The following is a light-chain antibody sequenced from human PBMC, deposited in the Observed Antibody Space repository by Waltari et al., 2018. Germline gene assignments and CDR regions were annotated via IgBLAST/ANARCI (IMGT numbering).Light chain of an antibody. V-gene: IGLV2-14*01. CDR2: DVT. Sequence: QSALTQPASMSGSPGQSITISCTGTSSDVGGYNSVSWYQQHPGKAPKLMIYDVTKRPSGVSDRFSGSKSGNTASLTISGLQAEDEADYYCNSYTSSSTLWVFGGGTKLTVL. CDR1: SSDVGGYNS. J-gene: IGLJ3*02. CDR3: NSYTSSSTLWV.